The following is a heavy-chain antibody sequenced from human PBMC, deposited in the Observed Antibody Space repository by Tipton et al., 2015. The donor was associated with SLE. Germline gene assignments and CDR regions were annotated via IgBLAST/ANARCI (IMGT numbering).Heavy chain of an antibody. CDR2: ISYDGSNR. D-gene: IGHD3-22*01. CDR3: ARGHYDSSGYSLDY. Sequence: QLVQSGGGVVQPGRSLRLSCAASGFTFSRYVMHWVRQAPGKGLEWVAVISYDGSNRHYADSVKGRITISRDNSKNTLYLQMNSPRAEDTAVYYCARGHYDSSGYSLDYWGQGTLVTVPS. CDR1: GFTFSRYV. V-gene: IGHV3-30*03. J-gene: IGHJ4*02.